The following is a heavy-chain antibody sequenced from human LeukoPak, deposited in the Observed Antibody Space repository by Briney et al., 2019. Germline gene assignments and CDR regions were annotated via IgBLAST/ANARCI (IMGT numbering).Heavy chain of an antibody. V-gene: IGHV3-30-3*01. Sequence: GGSLRLSCAASGFTFSSYAMHWVRQAPGKGLEWVAVISYDGSNKYYADSVKGRFTISRDNTKNTLYLQMNSLRAEDTAVYYCARDRVGATDYFDYWGQGTLVTVSS. CDR3: ARDRVGATDYFDY. D-gene: IGHD1-26*01. CDR2: ISYDGSNK. J-gene: IGHJ4*02. CDR1: GFTFSSYA.